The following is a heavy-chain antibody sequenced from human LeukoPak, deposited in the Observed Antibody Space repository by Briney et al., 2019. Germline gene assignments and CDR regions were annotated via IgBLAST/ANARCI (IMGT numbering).Heavy chain of an antibody. V-gene: IGHV3-7*04. Sequence: PGGSLRLSCAASGFSFSNSWMSWVRQGPGNGLEWVANIKQDGSQKYYVDSVKGRFPISRDNAKNSLYLQMNSLRAEDTAVYYCARDQERGFDPWGQGTLVTVSS. CDR1: GFSFSNSW. D-gene: IGHD5-24*01. CDR3: ARDQERGFDP. J-gene: IGHJ5*02. CDR2: IKQDGSQK.